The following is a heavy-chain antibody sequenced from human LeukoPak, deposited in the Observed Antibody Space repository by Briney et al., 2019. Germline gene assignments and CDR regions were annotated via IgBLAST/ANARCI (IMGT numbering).Heavy chain of an antibody. J-gene: IGHJ4*02. V-gene: IGHV3-23*01. CDR3: AKGGWIAAAGGYFDY. Sequence: GGTLRLSCAASGFTFSSYAMSWVRQAPGKGLEWVSAISGRGGSTYYADSVKGRFTISRDNSKNTLYLQMNSLRAEDTAVYYCAKGGWIAAAGGYFDYWGQGTLVTVSS. CDR2: ISGRGGST. CDR1: GFTFSSYA. D-gene: IGHD6-13*01.